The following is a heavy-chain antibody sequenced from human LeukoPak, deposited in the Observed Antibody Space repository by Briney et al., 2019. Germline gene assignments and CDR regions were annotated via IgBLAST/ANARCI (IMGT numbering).Heavy chain of an antibody. Sequence: SETLSLTCTVSGVSITDHYWSWIRQPPGKGLEWIGHIFYSGTTNYNPSLQSRVNIFVDTSRTHFSLRLNSVTAADTAVYYCARAPNPDFFDDWGQGTLVTVSS. CDR1: GVSITDHY. CDR3: ARAPNPDFFDD. J-gene: IGHJ4*02. CDR2: IFYSGTT. V-gene: IGHV4-59*11.